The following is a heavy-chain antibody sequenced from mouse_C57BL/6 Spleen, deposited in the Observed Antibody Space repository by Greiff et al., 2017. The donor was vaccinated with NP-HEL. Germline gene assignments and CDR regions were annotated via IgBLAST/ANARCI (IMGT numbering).Heavy chain of an antibody. CDR3: ARGSSPAWFAY. J-gene: IGHJ3*01. V-gene: IGHV1-69*01. D-gene: IGHD1-1*01. CDR2: IDPSDSYT. CDR1: GYTFTSYW. Sequence: VQLQQPGAELVMPGASVKLSCKASGYTFTSYWMHWVKQRPGQGLEWIGEIDPSDSYTNYNQKFKGKSTLTVDKSSSTASMQLSSLTSEDSAVYYCARGSSPAWFAYWGQGTLVTVSA.